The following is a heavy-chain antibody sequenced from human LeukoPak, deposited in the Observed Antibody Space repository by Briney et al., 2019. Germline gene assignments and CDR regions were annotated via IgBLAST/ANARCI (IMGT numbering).Heavy chain of an antibody. J-gene: IGHJ5*02. CDR2: ISDTGKT. V-gene: IGHV4-59*01. Sequence: SETLSLTRSVSGAPPRSYYWDWLPQSPGKGMEWIGYISDTGKTDSNPSLKSRVTISLGTSKTQFSLRLRSVTAADSAVYYCATGYYEPFATWGPGILVTVSS. CDR1: GAPPRSYY. CDR3: ATGYYEPFAT. D-gene: IGHD1-26*01.